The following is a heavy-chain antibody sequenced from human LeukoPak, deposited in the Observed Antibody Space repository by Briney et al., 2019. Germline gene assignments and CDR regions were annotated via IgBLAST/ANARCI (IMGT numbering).Heavy chain of an antibody. CDR3: ARGVYGAYFDF. V-gene: IGHV4-59*02. J-gene: IGHJ4*02. CDR2: FSYSGST. Sequence: SETLSLTCTVSGGSVTTDYWSWIRQPPGKGLEWIGYFSYSGSTNYNPSLKSRVTISVDTSKNQFSLKLSSVTAADTAVYYCARGVYGAYFDFWGQGTLVTVSS. D-gene: IGHD4-17*01. CDR1: GGSVTTDY.